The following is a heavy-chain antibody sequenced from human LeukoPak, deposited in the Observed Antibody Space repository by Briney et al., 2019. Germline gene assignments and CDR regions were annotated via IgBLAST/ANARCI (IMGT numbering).Heavy chain of an antibody. CDR1: GGSISSYY. J-gene: IGHJ4*02. Sequence: SETLSLTRTVSGGSISSYYWSWIRQPPGKGLEWIGYIYYSGSTNYNPSLKSRVTISVDTSKNQFSLKLSSVTAADTAVYYCARQGRNYYDSRWDFDYWGQGTLVTVSS. V-gene: IGHV4-59*08. CDR2: IYYSGST. CDR3: ARQGRNYYDSRWDFDY. D-gene: IGHD3-22*01.